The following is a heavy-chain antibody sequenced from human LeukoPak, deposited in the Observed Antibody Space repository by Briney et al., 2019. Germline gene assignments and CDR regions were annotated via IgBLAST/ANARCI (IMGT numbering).Heavy chain of an antibody. D-gene: IGHD1-26*01. V-gene: IGHV1-18*01. J-gene: IGHJ5*02. CDR1: GYNFMRYA. CDR2: ISPYNGRT. Sequence: GASVKVSCKASGYNFMRYAITWVRQAPGQGLEWMGWISPYNGRTNNAQKFQGRVNMTTDTATSTAYMEVRSLRSDDTTVYYCARGGSGSYDHWGQGTLVTASS. CDR3: ARGGSGSYDH.